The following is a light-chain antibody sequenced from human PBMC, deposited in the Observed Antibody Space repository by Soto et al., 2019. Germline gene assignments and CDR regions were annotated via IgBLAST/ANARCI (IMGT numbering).Light chain of an antibody. CDR3: CSYAGSSPSYV. V-gene: IGLV2-23*01. CDR2: EGS. Sequence: QSALTQPASVSGSPGQSITISCTGTSSDVGSYNLVSWYQQHPGKAPKLMIYEGSKRPSGVSNRFSGSKSGNTASLTISGLQAEDKADYYCCSYAGSSPSYVFGTGTKVTVL. J-gene: IGLJ1*01. CDR1: SSDVGSYNL.